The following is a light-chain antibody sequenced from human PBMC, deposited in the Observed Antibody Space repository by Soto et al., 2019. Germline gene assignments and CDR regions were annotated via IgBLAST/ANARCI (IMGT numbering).Light chain of an antibody. CDR3: AAWDDSLSGYV. CDR2: RNN. Sequence: QSVLTQPPSASGTPGQRVTISCSGSSSNIGSNYVYWYQQLPGTAPKLLIYRNNQRSSGVPDRFSGSKSGTSASLAISGLRSEDEADYYCAAWDDSLSGYVFGTGTKLTVL. V-gene: IGLV1-47*01. J-gene: IGLJ1*01. CDR1: SSNIGSNY.